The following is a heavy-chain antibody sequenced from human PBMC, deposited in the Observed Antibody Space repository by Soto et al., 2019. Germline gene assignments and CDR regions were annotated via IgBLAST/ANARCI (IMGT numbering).Heavy chain of an antibody. J-gene: IGHJ5*02. Sequence: SETLSLTCTVSGASISGFYWSWIRKSAGKGLEWIGRIYATGTTDYNPSLKSRVMMSVDTSKKQFSLKLRSVTAADTAVYYCVRDGTKTLPDWGEPWGQGIAVTVSS. CDR3: VRDGTKTLPDWGEP. V-gene: IGHV4-4*07. D-gene: IGHD1-1*01. CDR1: GASISGFY. CDR2: IYATGTT.